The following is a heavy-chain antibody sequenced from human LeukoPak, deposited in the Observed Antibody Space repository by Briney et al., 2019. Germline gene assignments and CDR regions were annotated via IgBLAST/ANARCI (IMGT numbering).Heavy chain of an antibody. CDR1: GFTFSSYW. V-gene: IGHV3-74*01. D-gene: IGHD6-19*01. J-gene: IGHJ1*01. Sequence: PGGSLRLSCAASGFTFSSYWMHWIRQAPGKGLVWVSRINTDGSSTSYADSVKGRFTISRDNAKNTLYLQMNSLRPEDTAFYYCAKDPGSSGSRYFHRWGQGTLVTVSS. CDR2: INTDGSST. CDR3: AKDPGSSGSRYFHR.